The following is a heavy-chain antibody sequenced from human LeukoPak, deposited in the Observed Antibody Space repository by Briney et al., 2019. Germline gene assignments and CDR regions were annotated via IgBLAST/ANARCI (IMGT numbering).Heavy chain of an antibody. CDR3: ARAPYCSSTSCPRYFDY. Sequence: GGSLRLSCAASGFTFSSYGMHWVRQAPGKGLEWVAFIRYDGSNKYYADSVKGRFTISRDNSKNTLYLQMNSLRAEDTAVYYCARAPYCSSTSCPRYFDYWGQGTLVTVSS. CDR1: GFTFSSYG. V-gene: IGHV3-30*02. CDR2: IRYDGSNK. J-gene: IGHJ4*02. D-gene: IGHD2-2*01.